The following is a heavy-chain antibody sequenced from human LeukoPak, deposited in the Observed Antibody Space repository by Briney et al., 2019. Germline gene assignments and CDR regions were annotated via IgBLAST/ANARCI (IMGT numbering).Heavy chain of an antibody. V-gene: IGHV4-34*01. Sequence: SETLSLTCAVYGGSFSGYYWSWIRQPPGKGLEWIGEINHSGSTNYNPSLKSRVTISVDTSKNQFSLKLSSVTAADTAVYYCARGSPYCSGGSCYSHYFDYWGQGTLVTVSS. J-gene: IGHJ4*02. CDR3: ARGSPYCSGGSCYSHYFDY. CDR1: GGSFSGYY. CDR2: INHSGST. D-gene: IGHD2-15*01.